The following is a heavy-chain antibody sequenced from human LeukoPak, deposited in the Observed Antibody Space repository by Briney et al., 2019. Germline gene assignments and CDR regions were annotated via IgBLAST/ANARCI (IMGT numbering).Heavy chain of an antibody. V-gene: IGHV4-38-2*02. CDR2: IYHSGST. D-gene: IGHD2-2*02. Sequence: PSETLSLTCTVSGYSISSGYYWGWIRPPPGKGLEWIGSIYHSGSTYYNPSLKSRVTISVDTSKNQFSLKLSSVTAADTAVYYCARSYCGSTSCYTDLFDYWGQGTLVTVSS. CDR1: GYSISSGYY. CDR3: ARSYCGSTSCYTDLFDY. J-gene: IGHJ4*02.